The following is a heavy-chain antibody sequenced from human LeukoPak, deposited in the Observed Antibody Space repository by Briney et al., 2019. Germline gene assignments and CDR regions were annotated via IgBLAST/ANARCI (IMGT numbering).Heavy chain of an antibody. J-gene: IGHJ4*02. Sequence: GGSLRLSCAASGFTFSSYGMHWVRQAPGKGLEWVAVISYDGSNKYYADSVKGRFTISRDNSKNTLYLQMNSLRAEDTAVYYCAKVCRTQDFDYWGQGTLVIVSS. CDR3: AKVCRTQDFDY. V-gene: IGHV3-30*18. CDR2: ISYDGSNK. CDR1: GFTFSSYG. D-gene: IGHD1-7*01.